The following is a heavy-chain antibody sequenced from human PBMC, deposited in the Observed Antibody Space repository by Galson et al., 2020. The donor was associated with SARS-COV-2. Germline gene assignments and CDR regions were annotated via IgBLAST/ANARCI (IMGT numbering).Heavy chain of an antibody. J-gene: IGHJ3*02. D-gene: IGHD6-13*01. V-gene: IGHV6-1*01. CDR2: TYYRSQWST. CDR3: AGRVAGAGSLHI. Sequence: SPSRGLEWLGRTYYRSQWSTDYAVSVKSRITIHPDTSKNQFSLQLNSVTPEDTAIYYCAGRVAGAGSLHIWGQGTMVIVSS.